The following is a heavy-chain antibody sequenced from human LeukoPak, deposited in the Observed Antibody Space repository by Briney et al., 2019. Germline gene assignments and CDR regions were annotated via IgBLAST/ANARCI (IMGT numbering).Heavy chain of an antibody. CDR2: ISYDGSNK. Sequence: GRSLRLSCAASGFTFSSYGMHWVRQAPGKGLEWVAVISYDGSNKYYADSVKGRFTISRDNSKNTLYLQMNSLRAEDTAVYYCAKDEGGSWLFDYWGQGTLVTVSS. V-gene: IGHV3-30*18. J-gene: IGHJ4*02. CDR3: AKDEGGSWLFDY. D-gene: IGHD6-13*01. CDR1: GFTFSSYG.